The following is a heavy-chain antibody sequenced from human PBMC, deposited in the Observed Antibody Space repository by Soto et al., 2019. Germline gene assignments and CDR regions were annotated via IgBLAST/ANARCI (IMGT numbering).Heavy chain of an antibody. D-gene: IGHD3-10*01. CDR3: AADARGFMDV. Sequence: SVKVSCKASGFIFTSSAMQWVRQARGQRLEWIGWIVVASGNTNYAQKFQERVTITRDMSTSTAYMELSSLRSEDTAVYYCAADARGFMDVWGKGTTVTVSS. CDR1: GFIFTSSA. V-gene: IGHV1-58*02. J-gene: IGHJ6*03. CDR2: IVVASGNT.